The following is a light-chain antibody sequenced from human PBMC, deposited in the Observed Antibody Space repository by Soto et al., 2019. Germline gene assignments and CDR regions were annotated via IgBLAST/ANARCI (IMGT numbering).Light chain of an antibody. V-gene: IGLV2-14*01. CDR2: DVS. CDR1: SSDVGGYNY. CDR3: ISYTTSSTLYVV. J-gene: IGLJ2*01. Sequence: QSALTQPASVSGSPGQSITISCTGTSSDVGGYNYVSWYQQHPGKAPKLMIYDVSNRPSGVSNRFSGSKSGNTASLTISGLQAEDEADYYCISYTTSSTLYVVFGGGTKLNVL.